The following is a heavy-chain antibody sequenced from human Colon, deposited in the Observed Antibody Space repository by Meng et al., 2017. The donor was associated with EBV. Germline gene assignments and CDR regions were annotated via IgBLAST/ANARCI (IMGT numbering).Heavy chain of an antibody. CDR2: IYHSGST. CDR1: GGSLSSRNW. Sequence: VTLQESGPGLGKPSGTLPLTCAVSGGSLSSRNWWSWVRQPPGKGLEWIGEIYHSGSTNYNPSLKSRVTISVDESKNQFSLRLSSVTAADTAVYYCARVGAYCGGDCYHPRWGQGTLVTVSS. J-gene: IGHJ4*02. CDR3: ARVGAYCGGDCYHPR. V-gene: IGHV4-4*02. D-gene: IGHD2-21*02.